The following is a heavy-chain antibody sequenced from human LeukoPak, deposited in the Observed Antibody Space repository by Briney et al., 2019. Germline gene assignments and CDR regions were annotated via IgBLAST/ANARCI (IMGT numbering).Heavy chain of an antibody. CDR2: IYYSGST. Sequence: SETLSLTCTVSGGSISSYYWSWIRQPPGKGLEWIGYIYYSGSTNYNPSLKSRVTMSVDTSKNQFSLKLSSVTAADTAVYYCARAYGSGSLPHHYYYYMDVWGKGTTVTISS. D-gene: IGHD3-10*01. CDR1: GGSISSYY. CDR3: ARAYGSGSLPHHYYYYMDV. V-gene: IGHV4-59*12. J-gene: IGHJ6*03.